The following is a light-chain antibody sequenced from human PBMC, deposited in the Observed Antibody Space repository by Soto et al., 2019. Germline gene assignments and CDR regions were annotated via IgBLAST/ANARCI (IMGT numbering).Light chain of an antibody. J-gene: IGKJ1*01. CDR1: QSVSNSY. Sequence: EIVLTQSPGTLSLSPGERATLSCRASQSVSNSYLAWYKKKHGQAPRLLFYGATSRATVITDRISGSGSGTHVSLTISRLEPEEFAVYYCYQYGSKPRTFGQGTKVEIK. V-gene: IGKV3-20*01. CDR2: GAT. CDR3: YQYGSKPRT.